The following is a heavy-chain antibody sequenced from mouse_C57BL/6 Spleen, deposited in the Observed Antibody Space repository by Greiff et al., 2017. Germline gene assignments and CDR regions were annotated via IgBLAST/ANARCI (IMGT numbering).Heavy chain of an antibody. CDR3: NHYYGSSYNY. V-gene: IGHV1-15*01. Sequence: QVQLKESGAELVRPGASVTLSCKASGYTFTDYEMHWVKQTPVHGLEWIGAIDPETGGTAYNQKFKGKAILTADKSSSTAYMELRSLTSEDSAVYYCNHYYGSSYNYWGQGTTLTVSS. CDR2: IDPETGGT. J-gene: IGHJ2*01. CDR1: GYTFTDYE. D-gene: IGHD1-1*01.